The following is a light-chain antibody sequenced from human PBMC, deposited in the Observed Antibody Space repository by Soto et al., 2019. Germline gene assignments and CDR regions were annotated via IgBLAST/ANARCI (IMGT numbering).Light chain of an antibody. CDR2: AAS. J-gene: IGKJ5*01. CDR1: QSISKF. Sequence: DFELTQSPSSLSAFVGDRVSISCRASQSISKFLSWYQQRPGTAPKLLIYAASSLESGVPSRFSGSGSGTDFTLTISSLQPEDVATYYCQQNYKTPITFGQGTRLEIK. V-gene: IGKV1-39*01. CDR3: QQNYKTPIT.